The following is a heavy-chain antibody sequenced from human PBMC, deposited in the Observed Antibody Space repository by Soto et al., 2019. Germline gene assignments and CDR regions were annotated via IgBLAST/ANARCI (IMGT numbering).Heavy chain of an antibody. D-gene: IGHD3-10*01. J-gene: IGHJ6*02. CDR1: GFTVSDHY. V-gene: IGHV3-11*06. Sequence: QVQLVESGGGLVKPGGSLRLSCAGSGFTVSDHYMTWLRQAPGKGLEWVSYISGSGTYTNYADSVKGRFIISRDIAQNLRWLQINSLRAVDTAVYYCARSSGLGRFVGSKYGLDVWGQGTAVTVS. CDR2: ISGSGTYT. CDR3: ARSSGLGRFVGSKYGLDV.